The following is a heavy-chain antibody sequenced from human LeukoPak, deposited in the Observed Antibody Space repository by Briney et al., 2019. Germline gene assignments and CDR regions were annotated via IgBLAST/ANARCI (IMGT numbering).Heavy chain of an antibody. CDR2: INHSGST. J-gene: IGHJ4*02. CDR1: GGSYSGYY. V-gene: IGHV4-34*01. CDR3: ARGKRAAPSYCSGGSCKHFDY. Sequence: SETLSLTCAVYGGSYSGYYWSWIRQPPGKGLEWIGEINHSGSTNYNPSLKSRVTISVDTSKNQFSLKLSSVTAADTAVYYCARGKRAAPSYCSGGSCKHFDYWGQGTLVTVSS. D-gene: IGHD2-15*01.